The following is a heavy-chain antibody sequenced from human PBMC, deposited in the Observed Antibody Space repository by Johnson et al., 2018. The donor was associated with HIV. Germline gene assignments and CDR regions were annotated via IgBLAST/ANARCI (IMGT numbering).Heavy chain of an antibody. J-gene: IGHJ3*02. CDR3: ARDPAAAALRAFDI. CDR2: IRYAGSNK. Sequence: QVQLVESGGGVVQPGGSLRLSCAASGFTFSSYGMHWVRQAPGKGRERVAFIRYAGSNKYYADSVKGRFTISRDNSKNILYLQMNTLRAEDTAVYYCARDPAAAALRAFDIWGQGTMVTVSS. CDR1: GFTFSSYG. V-gene: IGHV3-30*02. D-gene: IGHD6-13*01.